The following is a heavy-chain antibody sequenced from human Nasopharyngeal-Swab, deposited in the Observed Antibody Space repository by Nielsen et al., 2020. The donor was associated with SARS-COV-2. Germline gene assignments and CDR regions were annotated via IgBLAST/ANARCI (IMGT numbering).Heavy chain of an antibody. V-gene: IGHV3-7*01. J-gene: IGHJ4*02. CDR1: GFMFGDYW. Sequence: GESLKISCAASGFMFGDYWMSWVRQAPGKGLEWVANIKQDGVETHYVDSVKGRFTISRDNAETSLYLQMNSLRVEDTAVYYCAREPGYDSSGYALGYWGQGTLVTVSS. CDR2: IKQDGVET. D-gene: IGHD3-22*01. CDR3: AREPGYDSSGYALGY.